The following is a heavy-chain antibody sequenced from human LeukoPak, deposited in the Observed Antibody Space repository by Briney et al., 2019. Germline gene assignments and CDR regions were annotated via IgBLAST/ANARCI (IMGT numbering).Heavy chain of an antibody. CDR2: IYYSGST. Sequence: SETLSLTCTVSGGSISSSSYYWGWIRQPPGKGLEWIGSIYYSGSTYYNPSLKSRVTISVDTSKNQFSLKLSSVTAADTAVYYCARQAPDFWRPEYFQHWGQGTLVTVSS. V-gene: IGHV4-39*01. CDR1: GGSISSSSYY. J-gene: IGHJ1*01. D-gene: IGHD3-3*01. CDR3: ARQAPDFWRPEYFQH.